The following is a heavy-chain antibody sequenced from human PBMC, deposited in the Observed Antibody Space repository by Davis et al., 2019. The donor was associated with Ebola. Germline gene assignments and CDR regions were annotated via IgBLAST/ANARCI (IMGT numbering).Heavy chain of an antibody. D-gene: IGHD5-24*01. CDR1: GFSSSSAHMG. J-gene: IGHJ2*01. CDR3: ARIVKRDGYVSTYFDL. V-gene: IGHV2-26*02. Sequence: SGPTLVKPTETLTLTCTVSGFSSSSAHMGVSWIRQPPGKALEWLAHIFSDDDESCSTSLKSRLTLSKDTSKSQVVLTLNNMDPVDTATYYCARIVKRDGYVSTYFDLWGRGTLVTVSS. CDR2: IFSDDDE.